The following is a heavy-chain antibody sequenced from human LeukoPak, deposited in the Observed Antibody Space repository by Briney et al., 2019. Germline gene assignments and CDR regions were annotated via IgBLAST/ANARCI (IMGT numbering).Heavy chain of an antibody. CDR1: GFTFSSYS. J-gene: IGHJ6*02. CDR3: ARAGIVGDTIYYYYGMDV. CDR2: ISSSSSYI. D-gene: IGHD1-26*01. Sequence: GGSLRLSCAASGFTFSSYSMNWVRQAPGKGLEWVSCISSSSSYIYYADSVKGRFTISRDNAKNSLDLQMNSLRAEDTAVYYCARAGIVGDTIYYYYGMDVWGQGTTVTVSS. V-gene: IGHV3-21*01.